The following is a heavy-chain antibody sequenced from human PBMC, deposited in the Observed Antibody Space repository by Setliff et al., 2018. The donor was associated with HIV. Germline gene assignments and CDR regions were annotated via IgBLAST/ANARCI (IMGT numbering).Heavy chain of an antibody. D-gene: IGHD3-22*01. CDR1: GGSISSYY. J-gene: IGHJ2*01. V-gene: IGHV4-59*08. CDR2: VYYTGST. Sequence: PSETLSLTCTVSGGSISSYYWSWIRQPPGKGLEWIGYVYYTGSTNYNPSLKSRVTISIDTSKNQSSLKLSSVTAADTAAYYCARHQGKYYDSSGYSGWFFDLWGRGTLVTVSS. CDR3: ARHQGKYYDSSGYSGWFFDL.